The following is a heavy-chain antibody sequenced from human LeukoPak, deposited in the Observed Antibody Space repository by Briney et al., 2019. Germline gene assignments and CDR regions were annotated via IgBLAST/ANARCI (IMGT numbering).Heavy chain of an antibody. CDR3: ARRLTQYDCFDP. V-gene: IGHV6-1*01. CDR2: TYYRSTWYN. Sequence: SQTLSLTCAISGDSVSSNSVTWNWIRQSPSRGLEWLGRTYYRSTWYNDYAVSVRGRITVDPDTSKNQFSLHLNSVTPEDTAVYYCARRLTQYDCFDPWGQGILVTVSS. D-gene: IGHD2-2*01. CDR1: GDSVSSNSVT. J-gene: IGHJ5*02.